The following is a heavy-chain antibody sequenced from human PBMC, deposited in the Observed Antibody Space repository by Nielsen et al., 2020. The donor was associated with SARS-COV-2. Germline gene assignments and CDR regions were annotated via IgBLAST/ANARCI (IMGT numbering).Heavy chain of an antibody. CDR3: ARVRLKVVVADGMDV. J-gene: IGHJ6*02. CDR1: GFTFSSYW. D-gene: IGHD3-22*01. CDR2: INSDGSST. Sequence: LSLTCAASGFTFSSYWMHWVRQAPGKGLVWVSRINSDGSSTSYADSVKGRFTISRDNAKNTLYLQMNSLRAEDTAVYYCARVRLKVVVADGMDVWGQGTTVTVSS. V-gene: IGHV3-74*01.